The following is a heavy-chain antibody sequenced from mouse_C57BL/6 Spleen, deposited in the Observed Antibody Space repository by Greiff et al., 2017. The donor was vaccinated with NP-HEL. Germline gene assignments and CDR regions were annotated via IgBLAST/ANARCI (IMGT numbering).Heavy chain of an antibody. Sequence: QVQLQQSGAELVMPGASVKLSCKASGYTFTSYWMHWVKQRPGQGLEWIGEIDPSDSYTNYNQKFKGKSTLTVDKSSSTAYMQLSSLTSEDSAVYYCARSSMVRAYWGQGTLVTVSA. D-gene: IGHD2-2*01. CDR1: GYTFTSYW. CDR3: ARSSMVRAY. V-gene: IGHV1-69*01. J-gene: IGHJ3*01. CDR2: IDPSDSYT.